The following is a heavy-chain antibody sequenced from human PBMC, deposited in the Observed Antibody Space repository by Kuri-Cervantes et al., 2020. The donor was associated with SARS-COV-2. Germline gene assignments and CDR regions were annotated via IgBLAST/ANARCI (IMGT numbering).Heavy chain of an antibody. CDR2: IYYSGCT. D-gene: IGHD3-22*01. CDR1: GGSISSSSYY. Sequence: SDLLSPTCTVSGGSISSSSYYGGWIRQPPGKGLEWIGSIYYSGCTYYNPSLKSRVTISVDTSKNQFSLKLSSVTAADTAVYYCARDLFIVGERDYWGQGTLVTVSS. J-gene: IGHJ4*02. CDR3: ARDLFIVGERDY. V-gene: IGHV4-39*02.